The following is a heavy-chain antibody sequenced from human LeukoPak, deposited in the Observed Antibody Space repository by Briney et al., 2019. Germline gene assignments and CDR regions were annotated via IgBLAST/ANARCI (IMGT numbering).Heavy chain of an antibody. D-gene: IGHD2-15*01. V-gene: IGHV3-23*01. CDR3: AKDHCSGGSCYFDY. CDR1: GFTFTSYA. CDR2: ISGSGHT. Sequence: PRGSLRLSCVASGFTFTSYAMSWVRPAPGKGLEWVSAISGSGHTYYADSVEGRFTISRDHSKHTLYLQMNSLRAEDTAVYYCAKDHCSGGSCYFDYWGQGTLVTVSS. J-gene: IGHJ4*02.